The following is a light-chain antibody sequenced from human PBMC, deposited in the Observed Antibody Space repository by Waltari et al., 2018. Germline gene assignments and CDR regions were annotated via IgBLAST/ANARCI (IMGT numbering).Light chain of an antibody. Sequence: EIVLTQPPATLSLSPGQRAILPCRAIQNVGIFLAWYQQKPGQAPRLLIYETSKRATGIPARFSGSGSGTDFSLTISSLEPEDFAIYYCQQRSNWPPLTFGGGTRVEI. J-gene: IGKJ4*01. CDR2: ETS. CDR1: QNVGIF. CDR3: QQRSNWPPLT. V-gene: IGKV3-11*01.